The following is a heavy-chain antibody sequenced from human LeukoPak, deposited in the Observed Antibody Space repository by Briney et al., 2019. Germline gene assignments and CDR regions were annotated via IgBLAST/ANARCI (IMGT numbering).Heavy chain of an antibody. J-gene: IGHJ3*02. CDR2: ISGSGGST. CDR1: GFTFSSYA. Sequence: GGSLRLSCAASGFTFSSYAMSWVRQAPGKGLEWVSAISGSGGSTYYADSVKGRFTISRDNSKNTLYLQMNSLRAKNTAVYYCAKDQGYSSGWYMGPDPFDIWGQGTMVTVSS. V-gene: IGHV3-23*01. D-gene: IGHD6-19*01. CDR3: AKDQGYSSGWYMGPDPFDI.